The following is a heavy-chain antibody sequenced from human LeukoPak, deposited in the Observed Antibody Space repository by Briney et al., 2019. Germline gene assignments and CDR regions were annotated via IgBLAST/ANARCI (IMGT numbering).Heavy chain of an antibody. Sequence: SETLSLTCTVSGGSISSYYWSWIRQPPGKGLEWIGYIYYSGSTNYNPSLKSRVTISVDTSKNQFSLKLSSVTAADTAVYYCARVRIAAAAFDPWGQGTLVTVSS. CDR3: ARVRIAAAAFDP. D-gene: IGHD6-13*01. J-gene: IGHJ5*02. CDR1: GGSISSYY. V-gene: IGHV4-59*01. CDR2: IYYSGST.